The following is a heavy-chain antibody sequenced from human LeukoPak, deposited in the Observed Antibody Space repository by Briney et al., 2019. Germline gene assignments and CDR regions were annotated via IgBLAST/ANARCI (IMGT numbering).Heavy chain of an antibody. J-gene: IGHJ5*02. Sequence: ASVKVSCEASGYTFTSYDINWVRQAPGQGLEWMGWMKPNSGNTGYAQKFRGRVTMTRDTSISTAYLELSSLRSEDTAVYYCARIDYSGSGSYYGNWFDPWGQGTLVTVSS. CDR1: GYTFTSYD. CDR2: MKPNSGNT. D-gene: IGHD3-10*01. V-gene: IGHV1-8*01. CDR3: ARIDYSGSGSYYGNWFDP.